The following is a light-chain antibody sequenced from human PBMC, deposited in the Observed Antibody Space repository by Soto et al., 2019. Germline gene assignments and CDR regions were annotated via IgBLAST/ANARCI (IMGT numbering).Light chain of an antibody. CDR3: GTWDSSLSAYV. CDR1: FSNIGNNY. CDR2: DIN. Sequence: QPVLTQPPSVSAAPGQKVTISCSGSFSNIGNNYVSWYQQLPGTAPKLLIYDINKRPSGIPDRFSGSKSGTSATLGITGLQAGDEADYYCGTWDSSLSAYVFGPGTKLTVL. J-gene: IGLJ1*01. V-gene: IGLV1-51*01.